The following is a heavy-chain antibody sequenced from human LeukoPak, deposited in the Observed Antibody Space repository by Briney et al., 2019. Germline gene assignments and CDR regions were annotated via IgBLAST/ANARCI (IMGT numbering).Heavy chain of an antibody. CDR3: ARGCWYYDILTGYLRGTGYFDL. CDR1: GGSLSSSSYY. V-gene: IGHV4-61*01. Sequence: SETLSLTCTVSGGSLSSSSYYWSWIRQPPGKGLEWIGYIYYSGSTNYNPSLKSRVTISVDTSKNQFSLKLSSVTAADTAVYYCARGCWYYDILTGYLRGTGYFDLWGRGTLVTVSS. J-gene: IGHJ2*01. D-gene: IGHD3-9*01. CDR2: IYYSGST.